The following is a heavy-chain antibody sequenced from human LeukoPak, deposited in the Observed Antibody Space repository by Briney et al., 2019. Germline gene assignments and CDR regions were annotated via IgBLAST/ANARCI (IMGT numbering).Heavy chain of an antibody. D-gene: IGHD2-2*02. CDR3: ARTLGYCSSTSCYTPFDY. CDR2: ISAYNGNT. CDR1: GYTFTSYG. J-gene: IGHJ4*02. V-gene: IGHV1-18*01. Sequence: ASVKVSCKASGYTFTSYGISWVRQAPGQGLEWMGWISAYNGNTNYAQKLQGRVTMTTDTSTSTAYMELSSLRSEDTAVYYCARTLGYCSSTSCYTPFDYWGQGTLVTVSS.